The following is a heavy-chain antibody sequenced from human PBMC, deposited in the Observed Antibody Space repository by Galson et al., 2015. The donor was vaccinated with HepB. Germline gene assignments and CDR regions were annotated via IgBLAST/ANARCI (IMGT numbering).Heavy chain of an antibody. D-gene: IGHD3-22*01. CDR2: VFYRGST. J-gene: IGHJ3*02. CDR3: ARVSRNSSGSYHRRGAFDI. CDR1: GGSINSYY. V-gene: IGHV4-59*01. Sequence: LSLTCTVSGGSINSYYWTWIRQSPGKGLEWVGYVFYRGSTDYNPSLKSRATISVDPSKNQFSLKLTSVTAEDTAVYYCARVSRNSSGSYHRRGAFDIWDQGTVVTVSS.